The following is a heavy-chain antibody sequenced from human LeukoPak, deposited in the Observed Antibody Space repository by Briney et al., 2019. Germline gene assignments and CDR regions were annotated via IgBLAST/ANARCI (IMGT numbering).Heavy chain of an antibody. CDR2: IRSKAYRGTT. V-gene: IGHV3-49*04. CDR1: GFNFGDHA. Sequence: GWSLRLSCTTSGFNFGDHAMTWVRQAPGKGLEWVGFIRSKAYRGTTEYAASVKGRFTISRDDSKSVVYLQMNSLKSEDTAVYYCSRGPIQLWVHNGVDVWGQGTTVTVPS. CDR3: SRGPIQLWVHNGVDV. D-gene: IGHD5-18*01. J-gene: IGHJ6*02.